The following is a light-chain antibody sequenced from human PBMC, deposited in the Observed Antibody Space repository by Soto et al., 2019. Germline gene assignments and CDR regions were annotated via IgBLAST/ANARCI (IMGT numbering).Light chain of an antibody. CDR3: SSYTSSSTPPYV. CDR1: SSDVGGYNY. J-gene: IGLJ1*01. CDR2: EVS. V-gene: IGLV2-14*01. Sequence: SALTQPASVSGSPGQSITISCTGTSSDVGGYNYVSWYQQHPGKAPKPMIYEVSNRPSGVSNRFSGSKSGNTASLTISGLQAEDAADYYCSSYTSSSTPPYVFGTGTKLTVL.